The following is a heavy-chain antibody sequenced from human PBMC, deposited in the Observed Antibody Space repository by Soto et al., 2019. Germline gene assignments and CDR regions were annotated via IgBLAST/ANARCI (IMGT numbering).Heavy chain of an antibody. CDR3: ARAPGSGWYVENY. Sequence: SGGSLRLSCAASGFTVSSNYMSWVRQAPGNGLEWVSVIYSVGSTYYADSVKGRFTISRDNSKNTLYLQMNSLRAEDTAVYYCARAPGSGWYVENYWGQGTLVTVSS. J-gene: IGHJ4*02. CDR2: IYSVGST. V-gene: IGHV3-66*01. D-gene: IGHD6-19*01. CDR1: GFTVSSNY.